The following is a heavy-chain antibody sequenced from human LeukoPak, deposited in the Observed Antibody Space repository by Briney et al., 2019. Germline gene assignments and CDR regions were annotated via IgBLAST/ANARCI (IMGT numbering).Heavy chain of an antibody. D-gene: IGHD1-7*01. V-gene: IGHV3-30*18. CDR3: AKGPGTTVLDP. CDR1: RFSFSSYG. CDR2: ISNDGSNE. Sequence: PGRSLRLSCAASRFSFSSYGMHWVRQAPGKGLEWVAIISNDGSNEYYADSVKGRFTISRDNSKNTLYLQMNSLRAEDTAVYYCAKGPGTTVLDPWGQGTLVTVSS. J-gene: IGHJ5*02.